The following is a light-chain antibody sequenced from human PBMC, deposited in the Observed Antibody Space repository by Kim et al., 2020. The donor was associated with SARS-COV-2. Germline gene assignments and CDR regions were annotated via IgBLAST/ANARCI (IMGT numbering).Light chain of an antibody. CDR2: TAS. J-gene: IGKJ1*01. CDR1: QSVSRN. CDR3: QQSYSVPLT. Sequence: DIQMTQSPSSLSASVGDRVTITCRASQSVSRNLNWYQHKPGKAPNLLVYTASTLQSGVPSRFSGSGSGTDFTLTISSLQPEDFATYYCQQSYSVPLTFGKGTKVDIK. V-gene: IGKV1-39*01.